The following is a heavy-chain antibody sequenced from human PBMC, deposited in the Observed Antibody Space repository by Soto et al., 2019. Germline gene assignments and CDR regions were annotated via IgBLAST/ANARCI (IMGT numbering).Heavy chain of an antibody. D-gene: IGHD6-19*01. CDR3: ATRTLYSSGWYGGGWFDP. CDR1: GGSISSYY. Sequence: SETLSLTCTVSGGSISSYYWSWIRQPPGKGLEWIGYIYYSGSTNYNPSLKSRVTISVDTSKNQFSLKLSSVTAADTAVYYCATRTLYSSGWYGGGWFDPWGQGTLVTVS. J-gene: IGHJ5*02. V-gene: IGHV4-59*01. CDR2: IYYSGST.